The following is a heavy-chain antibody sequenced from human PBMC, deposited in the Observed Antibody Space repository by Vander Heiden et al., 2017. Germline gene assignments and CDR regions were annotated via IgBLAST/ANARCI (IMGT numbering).Heavy chain of an antibody. CDR3: ARYCTNGVCYLGGFDY. V-gene: IGHV3-74*01. D-gene: IGHD2-8*01. CDR1: GFTFSSYW. CDR2: MNSDGSST. Sequence: EVQLVESGGGLVQPGGSLRLSCAAPGFTFSSYWMHWVRQAPGKGLVVVSRMNSDGSSTSYADSVKGRFTISRDNAKNTLYLQMNSLRAEDTAVYYCARYCTNGVCYLGGFDYWGQGTLVTVSS. J-gene: IGHJ4*02.